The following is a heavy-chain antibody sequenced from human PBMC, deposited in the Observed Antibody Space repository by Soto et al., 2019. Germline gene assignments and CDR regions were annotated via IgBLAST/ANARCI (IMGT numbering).Heavy chain of an antibody. Sequence: ASVKVSCKASGYTFTGYAMHWVRQAPGQRLERMGWINAGNGNTKYSQKFQGRVTITRDTSASTAYMELSSLRSEDTAVYYCARAVAVAADFDYWGQGTLVPVSS. CDR1: GYTFTGYA. CDR2: INAGNGNT. V-gene: IGHV1-3*01. D-gene: IGHD6-19*01. J-gene: IGHJ4*02. CDR3: ARAVAVAADFDY.